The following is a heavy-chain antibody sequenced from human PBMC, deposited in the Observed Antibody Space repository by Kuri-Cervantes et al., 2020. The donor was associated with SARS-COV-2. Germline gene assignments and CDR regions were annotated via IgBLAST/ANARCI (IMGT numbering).Heavy chain of an antibody. D-gene: IGHD2-2*01. V-gene: IGHV3-23*01. CDR3: TRDNGDCSSSTCYVGFDP. CDR2: ISGSGGST. CDR1: GFTFSSYA. J-gene: IGHJ5*02. Sequence: GESLKISCAASGFTFSSYAMSWVRQAPGKGLEWVSAISGSGGSTYYADSVKGRFTISRDNSKNTLYLQMNSLRAEDTAMYYCTRDNGDCSSSTCYVGFDPWGQGTLVTVSS.